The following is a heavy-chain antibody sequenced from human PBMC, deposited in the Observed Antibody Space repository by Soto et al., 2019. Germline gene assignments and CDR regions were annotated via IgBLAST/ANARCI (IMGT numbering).Heavy chain of an antibody. CDR1: GGSISSSSYY. J-gene: IGHJ4*02. CDR3: ARQGAAKYGSGSRY. V-gene: IGHV4-39*01. D-gene: IGHD3-10*01. CDR2: IYYSGST. Sequence: QLQLQESGPGLVKPSETLSLTCTVSGGSISSSSYYWGWIRQPPGKGLELIGSIYYSGSTYYNPSPKRRVTSSVDTSKNAFSLKLSSVTAADTAVYYCARQGAAKYGSGSRYWGQGTLVTVSS.